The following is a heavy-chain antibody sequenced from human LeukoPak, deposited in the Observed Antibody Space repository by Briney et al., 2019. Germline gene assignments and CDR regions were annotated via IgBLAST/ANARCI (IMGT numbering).Heavy chain of an antibody. V-gene: IGHV3-23*01. J-gene: IGHJ4*02. CDR1: GSSFTTSG. CDR3: AKPLYAVRGKNFFDY. Sequence: GGSLRLSCAASGSSFTTSGMSWVRPAPGKGLEWVSGISSSGDETHYADSVRGRFTISRDNSQDTLYLEVKSLRVEDTAVYFCAKPLYAVRGKNFFDYWGQGTLVIVSS. D-gene: IGHD3-16*01. CDR2: ISSSGDET.